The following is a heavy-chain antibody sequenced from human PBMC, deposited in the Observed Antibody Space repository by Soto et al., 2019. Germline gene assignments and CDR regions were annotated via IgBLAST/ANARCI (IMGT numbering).Heavy chain of an antibody. D-gene: IGHD6-13*01. Sequence: SETLSLTCTVSGGSISSSSYYWGWIRQPPGKGLEWIGSIYYSGSTYYNPSLKSRVTISVDTSKNQFSLKLSSVTAADTAVYYCARQLVDLGAAGRPGAFDIWGQGTMVTVSS. CDR3: ARQLVDLGAAGRPGAFDI. J-gene: IGHJ3*02. CDR1: GGSISSSSYY. CDR2: IYYSGST. V-gene: IGHV4-39*01.